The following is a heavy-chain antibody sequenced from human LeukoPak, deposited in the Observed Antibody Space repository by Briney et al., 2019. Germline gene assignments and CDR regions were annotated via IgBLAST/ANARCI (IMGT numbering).Heavy chain of an antibody. CDR1: GGTFSSYA. V-gene: IGHV1-69*05. CDR2: IIPIFGTA. Sequence: GASVKVSCKASGGTFSSYAISWVRQAPGQGLEWMGGIIPIFGTANYAQKFQGRVTITTDESTSTAYMELSSLRSEDTAVYYCARGGDDDYSNYFLDYWGQGTLVTVSS. J-gene: IGHJ4*02. CDR3: ARGGDDDYSNYFLDY. D-gene: IGHD4-11*01.